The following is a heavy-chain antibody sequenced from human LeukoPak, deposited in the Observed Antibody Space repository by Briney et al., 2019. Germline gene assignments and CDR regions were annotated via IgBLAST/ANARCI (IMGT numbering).Heavy chain of an antibody. CDR1: GGSFSTYS. D-gene: IGHD6-6*01. Sequence: SETLSLTCAVYGGSFSTYSWNWIRQPPGKGLEWIGEINHGGSTDYNPTLKSRVTISVDTSKNQFSLKLSSVTAADTAVYYCAARRGIAPRPLGSWGKGTLVTVPS. CDR3: AARRGIAPRPLGS. CDR2: INHGGST. V-gene: IGHV4-34*01. J-gene: IGHJ5*02.